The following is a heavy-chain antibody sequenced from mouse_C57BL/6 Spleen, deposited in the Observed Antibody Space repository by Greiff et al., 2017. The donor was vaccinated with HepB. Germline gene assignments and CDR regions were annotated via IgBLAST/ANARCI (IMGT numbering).Heavy chain of an antibody. J-gene: IGHJ4*01. CDR1: GYTFTDYE. CDR3: TRRSSGYGNYAMDY. D-gene: IGHD3-2*02. Sequence: VKLVESGAELVRPGASVTLSCKASGYTFTDYEMHWVKQTPVHGLEWIGAIDPETGGTAYNQKFKGQAILTADKSSSTAYMELRSLTSEDSAVYYCTRRSSGYGNYAMDYWGQGTSVTVSS. CDR2: IDPETGGT. V-gene: IGHV1-15*01.